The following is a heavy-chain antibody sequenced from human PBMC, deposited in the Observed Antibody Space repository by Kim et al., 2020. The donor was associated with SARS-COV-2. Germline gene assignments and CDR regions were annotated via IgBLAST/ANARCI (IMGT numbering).Heavy chain of an antibody. D-gene: IGHD3-10*01. CDR2: IRSKAYGGTT. V-gene: IGHV3-49*03. CDR3: TRDASPRLLWFRETWGYYFDH. Sequence: GGSLRLSCTASGFTFGDYAMSWFRQAPGKGLEWVGFIRSKAYGGTTEYAASVKGRFTISRDDSKSIAYLQMNSLKTEDTAVYYCTRDASPRLLWFRETWGYYFDHWGQGTLVTVSS. J-gene: IGHJ4*02. CDR1: GFTFGDYA.